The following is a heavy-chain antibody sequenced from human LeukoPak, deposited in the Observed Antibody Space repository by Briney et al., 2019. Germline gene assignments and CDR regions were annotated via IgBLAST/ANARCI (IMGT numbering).Heavy chain of an antibody. D-gene: IGHD6-13*01. Sequence: PSETLSLTFAVYGGSFSGYYWSWIRQPPGKGLEWIGEINHSGSTNYNPSLKSRVTISVDTSKNQFSLKLSSVTAADTAVYYCARGRRWAAAAILYWGQGTLVTVSS. CDR3: ARGRRWAAAAILY. CDR2: INHSGST. CDR1: GGSFSGYY. J-gene: IGHJ4*02. V-gene: IGHV4-34*01.